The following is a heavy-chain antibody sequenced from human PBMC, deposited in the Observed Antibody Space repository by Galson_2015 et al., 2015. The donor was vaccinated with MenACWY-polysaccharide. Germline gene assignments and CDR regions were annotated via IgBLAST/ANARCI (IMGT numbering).Heavy chain of an antibody. CDR1: GFTFGHYN. V-gene: IGHV3-30*18. CDR2: MAYVGSDT. CDR3: AKEQGGRYYDFWSGSKGVLVD. Sequence: SLRLSCAASGFTFGHYNMHWVRQAPGEGPEWMAVMAYVGSDTFYADSVKGRFTISRDNSKSTLYLQLNSLRAEDTAVYYCAKEQGGRYYDFWSGSKGVLVDWGQGTLVTVSS. J-gene: IGHJ4*02. D-gene: IGHD3-3*01.